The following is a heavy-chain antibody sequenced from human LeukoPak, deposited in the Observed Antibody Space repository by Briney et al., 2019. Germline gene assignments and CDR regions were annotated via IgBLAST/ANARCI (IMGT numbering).Heavy chain of an antibody. CDR3: TRAPDIAGAGYYFDY. V-gene: IGHV4-31*11. Sequence: PSQTLSLTCAVSGGSISSGGYYWSWIRQHPGKGLEWIGYIYYSGSTYYNPSLMSRVTISVDASKNQFSLKLSSVTAADTAVYYCTRAPDIAGAGYYFDYWGQGSLVTVSS. D-gene: IGHD6-13*01. CDR1: GGSISSGGYY. CDR2: IYYSGST. J-gene: IGHJ4*02.